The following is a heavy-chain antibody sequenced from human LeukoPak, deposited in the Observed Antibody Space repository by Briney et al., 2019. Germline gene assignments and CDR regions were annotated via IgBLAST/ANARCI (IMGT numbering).Heavy chain of an antibody. Sequence: GGSLRLSCAASGFTFSSYAMSWVRQAPGKGLEWVSAISGSGGSTYYADSVKGRFTISRDNSKNTLYLQMNSLRAEDTAVYYCAKDSSPVGRGVITIKPNWFDPWGQGTLVTVSS. CDR1: GFTFSSYA. CDR3: AKDSSPVGRGVITIKPNWFDP. CDR2: ISGSGGST. J-gene: IGHJ5*02. D-gene: IGHD3-10*01. V-gene: IGHV3-23*01.